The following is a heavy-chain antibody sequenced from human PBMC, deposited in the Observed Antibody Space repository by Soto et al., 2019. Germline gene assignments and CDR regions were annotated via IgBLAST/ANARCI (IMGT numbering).Heavy chain of an antibody. J-gene: IGHJ6*03. D-gene: IGHD5-18*01. Sequence: SETLSLTCTVSGGSISSSSYYWGWIRQPPGKGLEWIGSIYYSGSTYYNPSLKSRVTISVDTSKNQFSLKLSSVTAADTAVYNCARIQLRPPPYYYMDVWGKGTTVTVSS. CDR1: GGSISSSSYY. CDR2: IYYSGST. V-gene: IGHV4-39*01. CDR3: ARIQLRPPPYYYMDV.